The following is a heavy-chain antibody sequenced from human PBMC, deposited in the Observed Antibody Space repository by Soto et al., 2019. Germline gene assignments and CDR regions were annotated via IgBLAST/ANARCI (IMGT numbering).Heavy chain of an antibody. CDR2: MNPNSGNT. Sequence: ASVKVSSKASGYTFTSFDINSVRQASGPGLEWMGWMNPNSGNTIYAQKFQGRVTMTRNTSINTAYMELSSLRSDDTALYYCARVVLPRSYQTTWFGTWGQGTPVTLSS. D-gene: IGHD2-2*01. CDR1: GYTFTSFD. CDR3: ARVVLPRSYQTTWFGT. V-gene: IGHV1-8*01. J-gene: IGHJ5*02.